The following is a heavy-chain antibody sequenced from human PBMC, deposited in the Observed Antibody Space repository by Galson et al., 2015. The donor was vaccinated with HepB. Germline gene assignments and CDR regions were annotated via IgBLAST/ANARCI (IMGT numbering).Heavy chain of an antibody. J-gene: IGHJ4*02. CDR2: IWNDGSNK. Sequence: SLRLSCAASGFTFSTYAMHWVRQAPGKGLEWVAVIWNDGSNKYYADSVKGRFTISRDNSKNTLYLQVNSLRAEDTAVYYCARDDQGDYGVIFDYWGQGTLVTVSS. CDR1: GFTFSTYA. V-gene: IGHV3-33*01. CDR3: ARDDQGDYGVIFDY. D-gene: IGHD4-17*01.